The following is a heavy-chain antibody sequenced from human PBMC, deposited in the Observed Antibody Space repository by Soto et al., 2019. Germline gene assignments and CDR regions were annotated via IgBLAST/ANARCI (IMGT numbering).Heavy chain of an antibody. J-gene: IGHJ4*02. CDR3: ERGAVTGTSPFDY. CDR1: GFTLTTYS. V-gene: IGHV3-48*02. CDR2: INKNGFTI. D-gene: IGHD6-19*01. Sequence: VWSLRLSCAVSGFTLTTYSMNWVRQAPGKGLEWISFINKNGFTIYYADSVKGRFTISRDYAKNSLYLQMDSLRHEDTAVYYCERGAVTGTSPFDYWGLGTMVTVSA.